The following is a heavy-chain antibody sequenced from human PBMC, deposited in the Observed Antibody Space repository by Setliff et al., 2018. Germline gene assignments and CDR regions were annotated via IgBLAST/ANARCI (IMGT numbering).Heavy chain of an antibody. CDR1: GYTFTSYG. D-gene: IGHD3-16*02. CDR2: MNLNSGNT. V-gene: IGHV1-8*02. CDR3: ARLYYDYVWGSYRLDYYYGMDV. Sequence: GASVKVSCKASGYTFTSYGISWVRQAPGQGREWMGWMNLNSGNTGYAQKFQGRVTMTRNTSISTAYMELSSLRSEDTAVYYCARLYYDYVWGSYRLDYYYGMDVWGQGTTVTVSS. J-gene: IGHJ6*02.